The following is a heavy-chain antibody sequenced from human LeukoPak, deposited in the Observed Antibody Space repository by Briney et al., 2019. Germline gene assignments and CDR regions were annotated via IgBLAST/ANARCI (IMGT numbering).Heavy chain of an antibody. CDR1: GGSFSGYY. V-gene: IGHV4-34*01. CDR3: ARGPPRYSGSYPLDY. Sequence: SETLSLTCAVYGGSFSGYYWSWIRQPPGKGLEWIGEINHSGSTNYNPSLKSRVTISVDTSKNQFSLKLSSVTAADTAVYYCARGPPRYSGSYPLDYWGQGTLVTVSS. D-gene: IGHD1-26*01. J-gene: IGHJ4*02. CDR2: INHSGST.